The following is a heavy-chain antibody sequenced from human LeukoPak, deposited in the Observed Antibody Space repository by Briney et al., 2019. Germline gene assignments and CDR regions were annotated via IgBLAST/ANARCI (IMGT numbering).Heavy chain of an antibody. Sequence: ASVKVSCKASGYTFTSYGISWVRQAPGQGLEWMGWISAYNGNTNYAQKLQGRVTMTTDTSTSTAYMELRSLRSDDTAVYYCARGRGITMVRGVMFYYGMDVWGQGTTVTVSS. D-gene: IGHD3-10*01. CDR3: ARGRGITMVRGVMFYYGMDV. CDR2: ISAYNGNT. V-gene: IGHV1-18*01. CDR1: GYTFTSYG. J-gene: IGHJ6*02.